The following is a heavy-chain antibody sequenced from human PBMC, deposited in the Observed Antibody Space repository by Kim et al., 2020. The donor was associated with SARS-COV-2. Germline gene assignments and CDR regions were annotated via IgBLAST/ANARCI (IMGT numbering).Heavy chain of an antibody. CDR2: MNPKSGNT. CDR3: VRHRSGWNDNGFDP. CDR1: GYTFTEYD. V-gene: IGHV1-8*01. Sequence: ASVKVSCKASGYTFTEYDINWVRQAAGQGPEWMGWMNPKSGNTGYAQKFQGRVTMTREISLKTAYMELRSLRSDDTAVYFCVRHRSGWNDNGFDPRGQGTLVTVSS. D-gene: IGHD6-19*01. J-gene: IGHJ5*02.